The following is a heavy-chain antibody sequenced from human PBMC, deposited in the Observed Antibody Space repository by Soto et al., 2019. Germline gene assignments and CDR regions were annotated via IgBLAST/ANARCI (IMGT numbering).Heavy chain of an antibody. CDR2: INHSGST. D-gene: IGHD3-3*01. J-gene: IGHJ6*03. CDR3: GFLGVRRRPVYYYFYMEA. V-gene: IGHV4-34*01. Sequence: SETLSLTCAVYGGSFSGYYWSWIRQPPGKGLEWIGEINHSGSTNYNPSLKSRVTISVDTSKNQFSLKLSSVTAADTAVYYCGFLGVRRRPVYYYFYMEALGK. CDR1: GGSFSGYY.